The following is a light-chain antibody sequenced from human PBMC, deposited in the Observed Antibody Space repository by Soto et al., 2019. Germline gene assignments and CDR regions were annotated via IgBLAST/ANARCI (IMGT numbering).Light chain of an antibody. J-gene: IGKJ5*01. CDR3: QQSYTTASIT. CDR2: AAS. CDR1: QSISRN. Sequence: DIQMTQSPSSLSASVGDRVTITCRASQSISRNLNWYQHKPGKAPKLLIYAASSLQNGVPSRFSGGGSGTEFTLSISSLQPEDFGTYYCQQSYTTASITFGQGTRXXXK. V-gene: IGKV1-39*01.